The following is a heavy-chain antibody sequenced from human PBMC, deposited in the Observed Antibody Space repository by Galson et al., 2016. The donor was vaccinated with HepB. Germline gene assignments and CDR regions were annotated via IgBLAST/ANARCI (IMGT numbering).Heavy chain of an antibody. V-gene: IGHV6-1*01. Sequence: CAISGDSVSSNSATWNWIRQSPSRGLEWLGRTYYRSKWYNDYALSVKSRITINPDTSKNQFSLQLKSVTPEDTAVYYCARVRSGYSGYANPYYYGMDVWGQGTTVTVSS. CDR2: TYYRSKWYN. CDR3: ARVRSGYSGYANPYYYGMDV. CDR1: GDSVSSNSAT. J-gene: IGHJ6*02. D-gene: IGHD5-12*01.